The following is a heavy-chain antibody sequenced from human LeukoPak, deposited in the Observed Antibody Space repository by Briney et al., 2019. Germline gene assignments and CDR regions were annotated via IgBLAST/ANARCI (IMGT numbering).Heavy chain of an antibody. J-gene: IGHJ6*02. Sequence: WGSLRLSCAASGFTFSSYAMHWVRQAPGKGLEWVAVISYDGSNKYYADSVKGRFTISRGNSKNTLYLQMNSLRAEDTAVYYCARDLSAAIWRYGMDVWGQGTTVTVSS. CDR2: ISYDGSNK. D-gene: IGHD6-25*01. CDR1: GFTFSSYA. V-gene: IGHV3-30-3*01. CDR3: ARDLSAAIWRYGMDV.